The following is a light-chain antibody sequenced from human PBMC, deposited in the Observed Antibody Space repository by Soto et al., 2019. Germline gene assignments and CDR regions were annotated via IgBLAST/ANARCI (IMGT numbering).Light chain of an antibody. CDR1: QSVSRSY. J-gene: IGKJ3*01. CDR3: QQYGTSLFT. CDR2: AAS. Sequence: EIVLTQSPGSLSLSPGERATLSCRASQSVSRSYLAWYQQKPGQAPRLLIYAASRRATGIPDRFSGSGSGTDFTLTISRLEPEDFAVYYCQQYGTSLFTFGPGTKVDIK. V-gene: IGKV3-20*01.